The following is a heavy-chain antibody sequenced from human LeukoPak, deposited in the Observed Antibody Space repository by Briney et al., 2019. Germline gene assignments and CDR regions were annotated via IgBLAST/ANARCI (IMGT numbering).Heavy chain of an antibody. CDR2: ISSGGSTI. D-gene: IGHD4-17*01. CDR3: ASPTTVTGAPGPPFDY. J-gene: IGHJ4*02. Sequence: GGSLRLSCAASGFTFSDYYMSWIRQAPGKGLEWVSYISSGGSTIYYADSVRGRFTISRDNAKNSLYLQMNSLRAEDTAVYYCASPTTVTGAPGPPFDYWGQGTLVTVSS. V-gene: IGHV3-11*01. CDR1: GFTFSDYY.